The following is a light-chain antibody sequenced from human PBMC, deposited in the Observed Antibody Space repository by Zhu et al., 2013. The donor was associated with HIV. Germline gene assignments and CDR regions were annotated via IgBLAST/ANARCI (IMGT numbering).Light chain of an antibody. J-gene: IGLJ2*01. V-gene: IGLV2-14*01. CDR2: EVS. CDR1: SSDVGGFNY. Sequence: QSALTQPASVSGSPGQSITISCTGTSSDVGGFNYVSWYQQHPGKAPKLLLYEVSNRPSGVSDRFSGSKSGNTASLTISGLQAEDEADYYCSSYTSRNTLVFGGGTKLTV. CDR3: SSYTSRNTLV.